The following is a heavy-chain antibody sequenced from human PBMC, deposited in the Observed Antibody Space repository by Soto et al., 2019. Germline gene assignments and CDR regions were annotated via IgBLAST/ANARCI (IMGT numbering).Heavy chain of an antibody. CDR1: EFSLGNARMG. CDR2: IFSNDEK. CDR3: ARSNYGSGGTDWFDP. J-gene: IGHJ5*02. V-gene: IGHV2-26*01. D-gene: IGHD3-10*01. Sequence: QVTLKESGPVLVKPTETLTLTCTVSEFSLGNARMGVSWIRQPPGKALEWLAHIFSNDEKSYSTSLKSRLTISKDTSKSQVVLTMTNMDPVDTATYYCARSNYGSGGTDWFDPWGQGTLVTVSS.